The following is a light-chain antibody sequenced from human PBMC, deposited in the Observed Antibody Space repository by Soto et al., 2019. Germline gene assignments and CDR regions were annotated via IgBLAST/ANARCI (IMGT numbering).Light chain of an antibody. CDR2: DVS. CDR1: SSDVGGYNY. Sequence: QSALTQPASVSGSPGQSITISCTGTSSDVGGYNYVSWYQQHPGKAPKLMIYDVSNRPSGVSNRFSGSKSGNTASLTISGLQGEDEADYYCSSYTSSSPRVFGGGTKLPVL. J-gene: IGLJ2*01. CDR3: SSYTSSSPRV. V-gene: IGLV2-14*01.